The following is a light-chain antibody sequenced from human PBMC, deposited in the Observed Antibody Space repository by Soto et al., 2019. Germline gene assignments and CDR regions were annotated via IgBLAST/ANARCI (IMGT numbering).Light chain of an antibody. CDR2: AAS. CDR3: QQYNTYPWT. CDR1: QGISSY. V-gene: IGKV1-16*02. Sequence: DIQMTQSPSSLSASVGDRVTITCRASQGISSYLVWFQQKPGKAPKPLIYAASRLQSGVPSKFSGRGSGTDFTLTISSLQPEDVATYYCQQYNTYPWTFGQGTKVEIK. J-gene: IGKJ1*01.